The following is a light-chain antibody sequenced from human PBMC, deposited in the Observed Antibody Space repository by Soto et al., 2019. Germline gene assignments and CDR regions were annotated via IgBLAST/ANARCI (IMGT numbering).Light chain of an antibody. Sequence: DVVVTQSPLSLPVTLGQPASISCKSSQGLVYSDGNTFLNWFHQRPGQSPRRLIYQVSKRDSGVPARFSGSGSGSDLTMRISRVEAEDFGVYYCRQGTHWPWTVGQATKVEIK. CDR2: QVS. CDR3: RQGTHWPWT. CDR1: QGLVYSDGNTF. V-gene: IGKV2-30*01. J-gene: IGKJ1*01.